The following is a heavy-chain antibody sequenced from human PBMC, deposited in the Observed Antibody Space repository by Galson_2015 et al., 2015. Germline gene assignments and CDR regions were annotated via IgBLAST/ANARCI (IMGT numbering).Heavy chain of an antibody. CDR2: IRGSGGST. V-gene: IGHV3-23*01. D-gene: IGHD3-3*01. CDR1: GFTFSSYA. CDR3: AKVGVNYDFWSGYYIADY. J-gene: IGHJ4*02. Sequence: ALRLSCAASGFTFSSYAMGWVRQAPGKGLEWVSAIRGSGGSTYYADSEKGRFPISRDNSKNTLYLQMNSLRAGDTAVYYCAKVGVNYDFWSGYYIADYWGQGTLVTVPS.